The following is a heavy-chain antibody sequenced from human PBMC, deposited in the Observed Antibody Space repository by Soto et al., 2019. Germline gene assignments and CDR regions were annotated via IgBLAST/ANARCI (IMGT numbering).Heavy chain of an antibody. D-gene: IGHD2-8*01. Sequence: PGGSLRLSCAASGFTFSSYGISWIRLSPGKGLEWVSVISGGGDTTYYTPSVKGRFTISRDDFRNTLYLQMNSLRTEDTAIYYCAKLGDFFVLPAGKLDYGGRETLVTVS. J-gene: IGHJ4*02. CDR3: AKLGDFFVLPAGKLDY. V-gene: IGHV3-23*01. CDR2: ISGGGDTT. CDR1: GFTFSSYG.